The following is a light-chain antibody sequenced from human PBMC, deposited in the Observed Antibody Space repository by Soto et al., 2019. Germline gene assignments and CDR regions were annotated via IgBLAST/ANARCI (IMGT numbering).Light chain of an antibody. J-gene: IGLJ2*01. CDR3: SSYADSNKLV. CDR1: SSDVGDYTY. V-gene: IGLV2-8*01. CDR2: EVS. Sequence: QSALTQPPSASGSPGQSVTISCTGTSSDVGDYTYVSWYPQHPGKAPKLMIYEVSKRTSGVPDRFSGSKSVNTASLTVSGLQAEDEADYYCSSYADSNKLVFGGGTKLTVL.